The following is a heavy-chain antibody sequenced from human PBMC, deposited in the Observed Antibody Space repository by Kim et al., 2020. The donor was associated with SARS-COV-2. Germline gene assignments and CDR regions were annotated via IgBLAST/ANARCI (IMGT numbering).Heavy chain of an antibody. J-gene: IGHJ6*02. CDR2: ISHSGST. V-gene: IGHV4-34*01. CDR3: ASVSGDYPYYSYGMDV. Sequence: SETLSLTCAVYGGSLSGFYWSWIRQPPGKGLEWIGEISHSGSTNHNPSLKSRVTISADTSQNQYSLKLRSVTAADTAVYYCASVSGDYPYYSYGMDVWGQGTTVTVSS. CDR1: GGSLSGFY. D-gene: IGHD4-17*01.